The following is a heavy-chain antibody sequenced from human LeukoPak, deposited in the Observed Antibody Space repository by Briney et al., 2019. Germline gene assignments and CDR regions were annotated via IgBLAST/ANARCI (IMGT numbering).Heavy chain of an antibody. D-gene: IGHD3-22*01. CDR2: ISGSGGST. Sequence: GGSLRLSCAASGFTFSSYAMSWVRQAPGKGLEWVSAISGSGGSTYYADSVKGRVTISRDNSKNTLYLQMNSLRAEDTAVYYCAKNPRQYYYDSSGYFIDYWGQGTLVTVSS. CDR3: AKNPRQYYYDSSGYFIDY. CDR1: GFTFSSYA. V-gene: IGHV3-23*01. J-gene: IGHJ4*02.